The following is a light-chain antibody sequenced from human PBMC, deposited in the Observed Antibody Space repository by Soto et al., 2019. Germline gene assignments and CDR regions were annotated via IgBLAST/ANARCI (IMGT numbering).Light chain of an antibody. V-gene: IGLV1-47*01. CDR2: RNN. CDR3: AAWDDSLSGVV. CDR1: SSNIGSNY. Sequence: QSVLTQPHSASGTPGQRVTISCSGSSSNIGSNYEYWYQQLPGTAPTLLIYRNNQRPSGVPDRFSGSKSGTSASLAISGLRSEDEAYYYCAAWDDSLSGVVFGGGTKVTVL. J-gene: IGLJ2*01.